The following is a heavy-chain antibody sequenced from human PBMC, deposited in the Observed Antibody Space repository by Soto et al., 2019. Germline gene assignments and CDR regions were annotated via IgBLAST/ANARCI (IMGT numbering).Heavy chain of an antibody. CDR1: GFTFSSYG. CDR3: ARGESDGMDV. V-gene: IGHV3-33*01. CDR2: IWYDGSYK. Sequence: QVQLVESGGGVVQPGRSLRLSCAASGFTFSSYGMHWVRQAPGKGLEWVAVIWYDGSYKYYADCVKGRFTISRDNSKNTLYLQMNSLRVEDTAVYYCARGESDGMDVWGQGTTVTVSS. J-gene: IGHJ6*02.